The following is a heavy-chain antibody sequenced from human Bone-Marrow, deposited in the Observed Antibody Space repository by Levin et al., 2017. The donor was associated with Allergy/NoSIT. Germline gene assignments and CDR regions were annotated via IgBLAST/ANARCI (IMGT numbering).Heavy chain of an antibody. CDR3: ARDPIGYCSSTSCPIYGMDV. CDR2: IWYDGSNK. CDR1: GFTFSSYG. V-gene: IGHV3-33*01. Sequence: GESLKISCAASGFTFSSYGMHWVRQAPGKGLEWVAVIWYDGSNKYYADSVKGRFTISRDNSKNTLYLQMNSLRAEDTAVYYCARDPIGYCSSTSCPIYGMDVWGQGTTVTVSS. J-gene: IGHJ6*02. D-gene: IGHD2-2*01.